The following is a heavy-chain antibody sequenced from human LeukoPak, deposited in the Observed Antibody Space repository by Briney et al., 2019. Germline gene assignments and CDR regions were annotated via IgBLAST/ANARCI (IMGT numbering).Heavy chain of an antibody. V-gene: IGHV3-23*01. J-gene: IGHJ5*02. D-gene: IGHD1-1*01. CDR1: GFTFSNFL. CDR2: INLSGDYT. Sequence: GGSLRLSCTVSGFTFSNFLMRWVRQAPGKGPEWVSSINLSGDYTVYADSVKGRFTISRDNSKNTLYLQMNSLRVEDTAVYYCTKSLSSTNWFGPWGQGTLVTVSS. CDR3: TKSLSSTNWFGP.